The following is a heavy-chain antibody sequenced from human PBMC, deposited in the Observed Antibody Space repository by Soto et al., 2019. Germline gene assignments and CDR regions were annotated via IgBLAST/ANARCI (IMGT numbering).Heavy chain of an antibody. J-gene: IGHJ6*02. CDR1: GGTFSSYA. CDR2: IIPIFGTA. CDR3: ASGEDIVVAPGYYYHGMDV. Sequence: GASVKVSCKASGGTFSSYAISWVRQAPGQGLEWMGGIIPIFGTANYAQKFQGRVTITADESTSTAYMELSSLRSEDTAVYYCASGEDIVVAPGYYYHGMDVWGQGTTVTVSS. D-gene: IGHD2-2*01. V-gene: IGHV1-69*13.